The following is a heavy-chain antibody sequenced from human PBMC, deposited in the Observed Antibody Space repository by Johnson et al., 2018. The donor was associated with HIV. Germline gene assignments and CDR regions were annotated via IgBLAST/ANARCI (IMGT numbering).Heavy chain of an antibody. Sequence: QVQLVESGGGVVKPGESLRLSCAASGFIFSDYYMTWIRQAPGKGLEWISYISSSGATLYYADSVQGRFTISRDNSKNTLYLQMNSLRADDTAVYYCAKDPSTVTTFYAFDIWGQGTMVTVSS. CDR2: ISSSGATL. CDR1: GFIFSDYY. J-gene: IGHJ3*02. V-gene: IGHV3-11*01. CDR3: AKDPSTVTTFYAFDI. D-gene: IGHD4-17*01.